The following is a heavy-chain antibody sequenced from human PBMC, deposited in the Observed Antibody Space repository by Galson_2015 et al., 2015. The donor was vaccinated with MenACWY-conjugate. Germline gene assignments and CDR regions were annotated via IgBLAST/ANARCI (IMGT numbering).Heavy chain of an antibody. CDR1: GYTFSDSG. V-gene: IGHV1-18*04. J-gene: IGHJ6*02. Sequence: SVKVSCKASGYTFSDSGVTWVRQAPGQGLEWMGWISASTGNTNCEQKFYGRVTMTTDTSTNTAFMELRSLRSDDTAVYFCARASTGLSSRFLDVWGQGTTVTVS. CDR3: ARASTGLSSRFLDV. CDR2: ISASTGNT. D-gene: IGHD3-16*01.